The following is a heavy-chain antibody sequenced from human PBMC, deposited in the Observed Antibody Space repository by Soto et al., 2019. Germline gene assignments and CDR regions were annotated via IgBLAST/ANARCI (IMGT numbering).Heavy chain of an antibody. CDR1: GGSISSYY. CDR3: ARQGATVTTGWYSYL. Sequence: QVQLQESGPGLVKPSETLSLTCTVSGGSISSYYWSWIRQPPGKGLEWIGYIYYSGSTNYNPSLKSRVTISVDTSKNQFSLKLSSGTAADTAVYYCARQGATVTTGWYSYLRGRGTLVTVSS. CDR2: IYYSGST. V-gene: IGHV4-59*08. D-gene: IGHD4-17*01. J-gene: IGHJ2*01.